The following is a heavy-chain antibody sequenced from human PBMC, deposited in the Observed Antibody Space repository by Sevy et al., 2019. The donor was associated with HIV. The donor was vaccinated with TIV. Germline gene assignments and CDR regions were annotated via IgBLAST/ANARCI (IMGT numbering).Heavy chain of an antibody. CDR3: TRDGFGRGGRFDY. J-gene: IGHJ4*02. CDR2: TYYRSKWYN. CDR1: GDSVSSNSAA. Sequence: SQTLSLTCAISGDSVSSNSAAWNWIRQSPSRGLEWLGRTYYRSKWYNDYAVSVKSRITIKSDTSKNQFSLQLNSVTPEDTAVYHCTRDGFGRGGRFDYWGQGTLVTVSS. D-gene: IGHD3-10*01. V-gene: IGHV6-1*01.